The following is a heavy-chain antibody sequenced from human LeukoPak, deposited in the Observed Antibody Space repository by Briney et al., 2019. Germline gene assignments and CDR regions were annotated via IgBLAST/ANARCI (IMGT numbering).Heavy chain of an antibody. CDR2: IYYSGST. V-gene: IGHV4-59*01. CDR1: GGSISSYY. Sequence: SETLSLTCTVSGGSISSYYWSWIRQPPGKGLEWIGYIYYSGSTNYNPSLKSRVTISVDTSKNQFSLKLSSVTAADTAVYYCARAVAVAGTIYYFDYWGQETLVTVSS. CDR3: ARAVAVAGTIYYFDY. D-gene: IGHD6-19*01. J-gene: IGHJ4*02.